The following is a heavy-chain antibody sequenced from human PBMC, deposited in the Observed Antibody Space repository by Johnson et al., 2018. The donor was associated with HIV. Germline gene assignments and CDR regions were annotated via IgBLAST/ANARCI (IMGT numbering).Heavy chain of an antibody. J-gene: IGHJ3*02. V-gene: IGHV3-64*01. Sequence: VQLVESGGGVVRPGGSLRLSCAASGFTFDDYGMSWVRQAPGKGLEYVSGISSDGGSTYYANSVKGTFTISRDNSKNTLYLQMGSLRAEDTAVYYCAKGGDYGWGSYRYPDAFDIWGQGTMVTVSS. CDR1: GFTFDDYG. CDR3: AKGGDYGWGSYRYPDAFDI. CDR2: ISSDGGST. D-gene: IGHD3-16*02.